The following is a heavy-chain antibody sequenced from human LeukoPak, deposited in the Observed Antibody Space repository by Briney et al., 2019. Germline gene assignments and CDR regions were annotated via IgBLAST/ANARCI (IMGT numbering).Heavy chain of an antibody. D-gene: IGHD3-3*01. CDR1: GFTFRSYA. V-gene: IGHV3-23*01. CDR2: IGGSGSSA. J-gene: IGHJ6*03. CDR3: AKVADFWSGYYSSFYYYYMDV. Sequence: PGGSLRLSCVGTGFTFRSYAMTWIRQAPGKGLEWVADIGGSGSSAFYADSVKGRFTISRDNAKSTLYVEMHSLRVEDTAVYFCAKVADFWSGYYSSFYYYYMDVWGKGTAVTVSS.